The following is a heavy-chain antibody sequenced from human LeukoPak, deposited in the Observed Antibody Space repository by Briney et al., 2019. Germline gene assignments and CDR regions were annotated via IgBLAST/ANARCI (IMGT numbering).Heavy chain of an antibody. CDR2: IYYSGSR. J-gene: IGHJ6*02. D-gene: IGHD2-21*02. CDR3: ARDCGGDCFGYYYYGMDV. Sequence: SQTLSLTCTVSGCSISSGGYYWSWIRQHPGKGLEWIGYIYYSGSRYYHPSLKSRVTISVDTSKNQFSLKLSSVTAADTAVYYCARDCGGDCFGYYYYGMDVWGQRTTVTVSS. CDR1: GCSISSGGYY. V-gene: IGHV4-31*03.